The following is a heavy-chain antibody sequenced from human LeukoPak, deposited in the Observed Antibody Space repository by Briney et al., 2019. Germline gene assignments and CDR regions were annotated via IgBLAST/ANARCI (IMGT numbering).Heavy chain of an antibody. CDR1: GFTFSSYA. D-gene: IGHD1-26*01. Sequence: SGGSLRLSCAASGFTFSSYAMSWVRRAPGKGLEWVSAISGSGGSTYYADSVKGRFTISRDNSKNALYLQMNSLRAEDTAVYYCAEDLMGGIVGARGAWGQGTMVTVSS. V-gene: IGHV3-23*01. J-gene: IGHJ3*01. CDR3: AEDLMGGIVGARGA. CDR2: ISGSGGST.